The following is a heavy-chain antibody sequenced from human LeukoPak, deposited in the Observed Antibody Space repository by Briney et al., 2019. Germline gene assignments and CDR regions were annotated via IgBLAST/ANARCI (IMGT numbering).Heavy chain of an antibody. J-gene: IGHJ6*03. V-gene: IGHV3-48*03. CDR3: ARDPRSSWSNYYYYYMDV. CDR2: ISSSGSTI. CDR1: GFTFSSYE. D-gene: IGHD6-13*01. Sequence: GGSLRLSCAASGFTFSSYEMNWVRQAPGKGLEWVSYISSSGSTIYYADSVKGRFTISRDNAKNSLYLQMNSLRAEDTAVYYCARDPRSSWSNYYYYYMDVWGKGTTVTVSS.